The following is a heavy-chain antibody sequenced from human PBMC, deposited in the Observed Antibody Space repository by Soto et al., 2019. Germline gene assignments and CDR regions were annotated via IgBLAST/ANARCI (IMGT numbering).Heavy chain of an antibody. J-gene: IGHJ4*02. CDR3: AKQRAGYGSGSNTYYFDF. D-gene: IGHD3-10*01. Sequence: EVQLLESGGGLVQPGGSLRLSCSTSGFTFSTYAMNWVRQAPGKGLEWFSALSGSGGTTYYADSVRGRFTISRDNSKNPLFLQMNSLRAEDTALSYCAKQRAGYGSGSNTYYFDFWGQGTPVTVSS. CDR1: GFTFSTYA. CDR2: LSGSGGTT. V-gene: IGHV3-23*01.